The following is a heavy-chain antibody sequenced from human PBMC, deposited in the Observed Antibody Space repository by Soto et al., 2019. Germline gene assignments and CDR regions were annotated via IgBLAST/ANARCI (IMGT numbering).Heavy chain of an antibody. CDR2: IKQDGSEE. CDR1: GFNFSSYR. J-gene: IGHJ4*02. CDR3: VRGAVTFDY. Sequence: EVQLVESGGGLVQPGGSLRLACVASGFNFSSYRMSWVRQAPGKGLEWVANIKQDGSEERYVDSVKGRFTISRDNAKHSHSLEMTNLRVEDTAVYYGVRGAVTFDYWGQGTLVSASS. D-gene: IGHD4-4*01. V-gene: IGHV3-7*03.